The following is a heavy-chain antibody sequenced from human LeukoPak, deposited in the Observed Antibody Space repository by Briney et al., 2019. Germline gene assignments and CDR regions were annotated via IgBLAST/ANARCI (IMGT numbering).Heavy chain of an antibody. V-gene: IGHV4-59*08. CDR1: GGSISSYY. CDR3: ARQNSYSSGWYFEY. CDR2: IHYSGNT. Sequence: SETLSLTCTVSGGSISSYYWSWIRQPPGKGLEWIGFIHYSGNTNYNPSLKSRLTISIDTPKNQFSLKLSSVTAADTAVYYCARQNSYSSGWYFEYWGQGTLVTVSS. J-gene: IGHJ4*02. D-gene: IGHD6-19*01.